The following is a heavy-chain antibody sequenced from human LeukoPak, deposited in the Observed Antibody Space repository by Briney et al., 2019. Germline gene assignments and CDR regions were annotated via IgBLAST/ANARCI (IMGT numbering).Heavy chain of an antibody. J-gene: IGHJ2*01. CDR2: IYYSGST. CDR1: GGSLGGYF. Sequence: PSETLSLTCTVSGGSLGGYFWSWIRQPPGKGREGFGDIYYSGSTNYNPSLKSRVTISVDTSKNQFSLTLSSVTAADTAVYYCARGHYGSYYWYFDLWGRGTLVTVSS. D-gene: IGHD3-10*01. CDR3: ARGHYGSYYWYFDL. V-gene: IGHV4-59*01.